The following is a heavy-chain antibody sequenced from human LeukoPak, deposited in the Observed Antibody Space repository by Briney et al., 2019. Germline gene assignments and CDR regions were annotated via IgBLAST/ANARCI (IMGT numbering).Heavy chain of an antibody. Sequence: KPSETLSLTCTVSGVSISSSSYYWGWIRQPPGKGLEWIGRIYYSGSTYYNPSLKSRVTISVDTSKNQFSLKLSSVTAADTAVYYCARTTEAHSWRTRYYDYYMDVWGKGTTVTVSS. D-gene: IGHD6-13*01. CDR2: IYYSGST. CDR3: ARTTEAHSWRTRYYDYYMDV. V-gene: IGHV4-39*07. CDR1: GVSISSSSYY. J-gene: IGHJ6*03.